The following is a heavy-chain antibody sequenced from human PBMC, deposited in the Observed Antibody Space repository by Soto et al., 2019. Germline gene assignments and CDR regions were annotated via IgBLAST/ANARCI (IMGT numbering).Heavy chain of an antibody. V-gene: IGHV4-4*02. Sequence: SETLSLTCAVSGGCISSSNWWSWVRQPPGKRLQWLGEIYHSGSTNYNPSLKSRVTISVAKSKNQFSLKLSSVTAADTAVYYCAGPIAAGNAFAVWGQGTAVPGSS. CDR3: AGPIAAGNAFAV. CDR2: IYHSGST. J-gene: IGHJ3*01. D-gene: IGHD6-13*01. CDR1: GGCISSSNW.